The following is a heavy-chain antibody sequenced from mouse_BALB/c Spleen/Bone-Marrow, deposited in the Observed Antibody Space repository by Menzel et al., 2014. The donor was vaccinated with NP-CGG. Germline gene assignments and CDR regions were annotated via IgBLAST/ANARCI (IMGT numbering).Heavy chain of an antibody. V-gene: IGHV2-9*02. CDR2: IWPGGST. J-gene: IGHJ4*01. D-gene: IGHD2-4*01. CDR3: ARDLYYDYDVGAMDY. CDR1: GFSLXSYG. Sequence: VQVVESGPGLEESSQSLSISCTVSGFSLXSYGVHWIRQRPGKGLEWLGVIWPGGSTNYNSALMSRLSISKDNSKSQVFLKMNSLQSDDTAMYYCARDLYYDYDVGAMDYWGQGTSVTVSS.